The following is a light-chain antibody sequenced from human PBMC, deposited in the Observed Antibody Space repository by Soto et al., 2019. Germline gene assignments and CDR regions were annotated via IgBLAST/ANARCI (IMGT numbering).Light chain of an antibody. CDR3: QQYGGSPPVT. CDR1: QSFSSSN. Sequence: EVVLTQSPGTLSLSPGERATLSCRASQSFSSSNLAWYQHKPGQPPRLIVYSASRRATGIPDRFSGSGSGTDFTLTISSREPEDFALYYCQQYGGSPPVTFGGGTKVDIK. J-gene: IGKJ4*01. V-gene: IGKV3-20*01. CDR2: SAS.